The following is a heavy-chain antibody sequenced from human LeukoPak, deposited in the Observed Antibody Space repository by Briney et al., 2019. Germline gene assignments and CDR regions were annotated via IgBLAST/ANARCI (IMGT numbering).Heavy chain of an antibody. D-gene: IGHD2-2*01. J-gene: IGHJ6*02. Sequence: SQTLSLTCTVSGGSISSGGYYWSWIRQHPGKGLEWIGYIYYSGSTYYNPSLKSRVTISVDTSKNQFSLKLSSVTAADTAVYYCARVGYCSSTSCYDGYYYYGMDVWGQGTTVTVSS. CDR1: GGSISSGGYY. V-gene: IGHV4-31*03. CDR3: ARVGYCSSTSCYDGYYYYGMDV. CDR2: IYYSGST.